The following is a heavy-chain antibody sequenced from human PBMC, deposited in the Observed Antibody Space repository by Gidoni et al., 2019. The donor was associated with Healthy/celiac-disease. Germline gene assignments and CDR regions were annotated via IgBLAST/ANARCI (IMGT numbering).Heavy chain of an antibody. D-gene: IGHD6-13*01. Sequence: EVQLLESGGGLVQPGGSLRLSCAASGVTFSSYAMSWVRQAPGKGLEWVSAISGSGGSTYYADSVKGRFTISRDNSKNTLYLQMNSLRAEDTAVYYCAKGFGSSWYYFDYWGQGTLVTVSS. CDR3: AKGFGSSWYYFDY. J-gene: IGHJ4*02. CDR1: GVTFSSYA. V-gene: IGHV3-23*01. CDR2: ISGSGGST.